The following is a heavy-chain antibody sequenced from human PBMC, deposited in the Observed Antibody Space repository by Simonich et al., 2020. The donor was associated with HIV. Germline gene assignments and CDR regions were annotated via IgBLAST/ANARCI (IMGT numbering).Heavy chain of an antibody. V-gene: IGHV4-34*01. J-gene: IGHJ4*02. CDR1: GGSFSGDY. CDR2: INHSGIT. D-gene: IGHD1-26*01. CDR3: ARHVAGADIDY. Sequence: QVQLQQWGAGLLKPAETLSLTCAVYGGSFSGDYWSWIRQPPGKGLEWIGEINHSGITNYNPSLKSRIAMSRDTSKNQSSLKLSSVTAADTAVYYCARHVAGADIDYWGQGTLVTVSS.